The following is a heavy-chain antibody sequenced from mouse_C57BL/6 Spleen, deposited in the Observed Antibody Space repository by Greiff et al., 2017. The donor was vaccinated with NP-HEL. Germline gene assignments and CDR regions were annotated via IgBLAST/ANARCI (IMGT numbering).Heavy chain of an antibody. CDR2: IDPSDSET. V-gene: IGHV1-52*01. Sequence: QVQLQQSGAELVRPGSSVKLSCKASGYTFTSYWMHWVKQRPIQGLEWIGNIDPSDSETHYNQKFKDKATLTVDKSSSTAYMQLSSLTSEDSAVYYCARYDGYPHWYFDVWGTGTTVTVSS. CDR1: GYTFTSYW. J-gene: IGHJ1*03. D-gene: IGHD2-3*01. CDR3: ARYDGYPHWYFDV.